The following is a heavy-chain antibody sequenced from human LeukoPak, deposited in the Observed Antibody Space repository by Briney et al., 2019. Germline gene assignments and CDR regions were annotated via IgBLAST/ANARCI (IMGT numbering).Heavy chain of an antibody. CDR2: FDPEDGET. J-gene: IGHJ4*02. CDR3: ARASKGLWFGELLSLRSYYFDY. V-gene: IGHV1-24*01. Sequence: ASVKVSCKVSGYTLTELSMHWVRQAPGKGLEWMGGFDPEDGETIYAQKFQGRVTMTEDTSTDTAYMELSSLRSEDTAVYYCARASKGLWFGELLSLRSYYFDYWGQGTLVTVSS. D-gene: IGHD3-10*01. CDR1: GYTLTELS.